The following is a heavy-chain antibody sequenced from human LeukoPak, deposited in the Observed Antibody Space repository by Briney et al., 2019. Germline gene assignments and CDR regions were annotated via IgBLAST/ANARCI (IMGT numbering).Heavy chain of an antibody. CDR1: GGTFSSYA. D-gene: IGHD1-26*01. Sequence: GASVKVSCKASGGTFSSYAISWVRQAPGQGLEWMGRIIPTFGTANYAQKFRGRVTITTDESTSTAYMELSSLRSEDTAVYYCARAGSEVAKTPWYWFDPWGQGTLVTVSS. CDR2: IIPTFGTA. J-gene: IGHJ5*02. CDR3: ARAGSEVAKTPWYWFDP. V-gene: IGHV1-69*05.